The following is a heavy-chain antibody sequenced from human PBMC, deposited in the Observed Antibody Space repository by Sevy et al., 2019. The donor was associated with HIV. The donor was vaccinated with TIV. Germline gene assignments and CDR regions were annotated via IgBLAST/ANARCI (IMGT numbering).Heavy chain of an antibody. J-gene: IGHJ3*02. CDR2: ISSSSSTI. V-gene: IGHV3-48*02. Sequence: GGSLRLSCAASGFTFSSYSMNWVRQAPGKGLEWVSYISSSSSTIYYADSVKGRFTISRDNAKNSLYLQMNSLRDEETAVYYCARTGSSGYSLGDAFDIWGQGTMVTVSS. CDR1: GFTFSSYS. D-gene: IGHD3-22*01. CDR3: ARTGSSGYSLGDAFDI.